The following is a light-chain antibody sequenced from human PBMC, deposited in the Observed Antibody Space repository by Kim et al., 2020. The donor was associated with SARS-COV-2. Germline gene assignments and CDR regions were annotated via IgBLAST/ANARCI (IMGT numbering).Light chain of an antibody. J-gene: IGLJ3*02. V-gene: IGLV1-40*01. CDR1: SSNIRAGYD. Sequence: RVPIPCTGSSSNIRAGYDVHWYQQLPGTAPKLLIYGNSNRPSGVPDRFSGSKSGTSASLAITGLQAEDEADYYCQSYDSSLSGWVFGGGTQLTVL. CDR3: QSYDSSLSGWV. CDR2: GNS.